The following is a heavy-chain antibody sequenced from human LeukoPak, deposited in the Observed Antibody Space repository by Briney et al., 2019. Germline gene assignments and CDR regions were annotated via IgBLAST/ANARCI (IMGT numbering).Heavy chain of an antibody. Sequence: GGSLRLSCAAPGFTVSNNYMSWVRQAPGKGLEWVSVIYSGGSTHYADSVKGRFTISRDNSKNTLYFQMNSLRAEDTAIYYCARALNYGSGAIDYWGQGTLVTVSS. CDR2: IYSGGST. D-gene: IGHD3-10*01. CDR1: GFTVSNNY. V-gene: IGHV3-53*01. CDR3: ARALNYGSGAIDY. J-gene: IGHJ4*02.